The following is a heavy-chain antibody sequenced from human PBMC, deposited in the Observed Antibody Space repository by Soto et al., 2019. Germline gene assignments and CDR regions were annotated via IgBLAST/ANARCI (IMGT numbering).Heavy chain of an antibody. D-gene: IGHD3-22*01. V-gene: IGHV4-4*07. J-gene: IGHJ4*02. CDR2: IYTSGST. CDR3: ARASLKESITMTVVVDY. CDR1: GGSISSYY. Sequence: QVQLQESGPGLVKPSETLSLTCTVSGGSISSYYWSWIRQPAGKGLEWIGRIYTSGSTNYNPSLKSRVTMSVDTSKNQFSLKLSSVTAADTAVYYCARASLKESITMTVVVDYWGQGTLVTVTS.